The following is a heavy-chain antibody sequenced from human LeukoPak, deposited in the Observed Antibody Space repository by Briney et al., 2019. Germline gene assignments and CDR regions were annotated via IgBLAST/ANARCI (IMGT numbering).Heavy chain of an antibody. CDR1: GGSIRSSNW. D-gene: IGHD3-10*01. Sequence: SGTLSLTCAVSGGSIRSSNWWSWVRQPPGEGLEWSGEIYHSGSTNYNPALKSRVTISVDKSKNQFSLKLSSVTAADTAVYYCARVGRGYYYGSGSYYPTHFDYWGQGTLDTVSS. CDR2: IYHSGST. V-gene: IGHV4-4*02. CDR3: ARVGRGYYYGSGSYYPTHFDY. J-gene: IGHJ4*02.